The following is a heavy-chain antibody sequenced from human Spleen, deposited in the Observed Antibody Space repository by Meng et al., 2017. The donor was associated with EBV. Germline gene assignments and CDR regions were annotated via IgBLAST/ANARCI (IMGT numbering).Heavy chain of an antibody. CDR1: EESVVSNCLF. D-gene: IGHD6-19*01. CDR3: ATSGWSDFYAS. V-gene: IGHV6-1*01. Sequence: QEPRQQSGPGRLRGWQTLSLTCCSSEESVVSNCLFGTCSRLPPWRCLEWLGRTYFRSEWDHDYAGSVKSRITITPATSKNQFSLQLDSVTPDDTAAYYCATSGWSDFYASWARGTLVTVSS. J-gene: IGHJ4*02. CDR2: TYFRSEWDH.